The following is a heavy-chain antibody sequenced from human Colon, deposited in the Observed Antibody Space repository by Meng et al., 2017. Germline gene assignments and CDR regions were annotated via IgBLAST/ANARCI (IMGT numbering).Heavy chain of an antibody. CDR1: GFTFSSYA. Sequence: GESLKISCAASGFTFSSYAMSWARRAPGKGLEWVSGISGGGGSTYYADSVKGRFTISGDNSKSTLFLQMNSLRAEDTAVYYCAKAVHYTKDGMDVWGQGNTV. V-gene: IGHV3-23*01. J-gene: IGHJ6*01. CDR2: ISGGGGST. D-gene: IGHD4-11*01. CDR3: AKAVHYTKDGMDV.